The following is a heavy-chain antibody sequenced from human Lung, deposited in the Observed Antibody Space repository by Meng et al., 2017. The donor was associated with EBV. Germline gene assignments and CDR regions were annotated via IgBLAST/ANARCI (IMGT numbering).Heavy chain of an antibody. D-gene: IGHD6-19*01. J-gene: IGHJ4*02. CDR2: ISTNTGNP. Sequence: QVQLVQFGSELKKPGAAGKVSCKASGYTFTRYPMNWVRQAPGQGLEWMGWISTNTGNPTYAQGFTGRFVFSVDTSVSTAYLQISSLKAEDTAVYYCGTLKYTSGFYGPAYWGQGALVTVSS. CDR3: GTLKYTSGFYGPAY. V-gene: IGHV7-4-1*02. CDR1: GYTFTRYP.